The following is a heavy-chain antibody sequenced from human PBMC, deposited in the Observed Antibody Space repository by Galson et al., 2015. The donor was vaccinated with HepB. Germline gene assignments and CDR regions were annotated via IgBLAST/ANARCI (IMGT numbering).Heavy chain of an antibody. CDR2: ISSNGGST. V-gene: IGHV3-23*01. CDR1: GFTFSSYA. J-gene: IGHJ4*02. D-gene: IGHD1-1*01. Sequence: SLRLSCAASGFTFSSYAMSWVRQAPGKGLEWVSVISSNGGSTYYADSVKGRFTISRDNSKNTLYLQMNSLRAEDTAVYYCAKGGEWVPTAAFDCWGQGTLVTVSS. CDR3: AKGGEWVPTAAFDC.